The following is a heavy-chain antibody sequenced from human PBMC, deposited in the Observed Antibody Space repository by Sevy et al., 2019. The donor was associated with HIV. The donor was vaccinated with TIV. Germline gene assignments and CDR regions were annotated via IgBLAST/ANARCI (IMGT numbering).Heavy chain of an antibody. J-gene: IGHJ5*01. CDR1: GFTVSSYY. CDR2: IYTGGAT. CDR3: ARDVGADCGADCFLGWFDS. D-gene: IGHD2-21*02. V-gene: IGHV3-66*02. Sequence: GGSLRLSCAASGFTVSSYYMSWVRQAPGKGLEWVSLIYTGGATYYADSVKGRFTISKDNSKNTVFLQMDGLRTEDTAVYYCARDVGADCGADCFLGWFDSWGQGALVTVSS.